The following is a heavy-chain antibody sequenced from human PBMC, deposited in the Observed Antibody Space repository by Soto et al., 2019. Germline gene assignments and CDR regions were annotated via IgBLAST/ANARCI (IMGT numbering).Heavy chain of an antibody. J-gene: IGHJ4*02. CDR2: ISWNSGSI. CDR3: AKDVEPGGGWYYFDY. CDR1: GFTFDDYA. Sequence: EVQLVESGGGLVQPGRSLRLSCAASGFTFDDYAMHWVRQAPGKGLEWVSGISWNSGSIGYADSVKGRFTISRDNAKNSLYLQMNSLRAEDTALYYCAKDVEPGGGWYYFDYWGQGTLVTVSS. D-gene: IGHD6-19*01. V-gene: IGHV3-9*01.